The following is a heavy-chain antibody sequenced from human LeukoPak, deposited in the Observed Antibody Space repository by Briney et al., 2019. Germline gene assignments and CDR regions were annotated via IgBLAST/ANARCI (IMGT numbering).Heavy chain of an antibody. CDR1: GFTFSSYA. CDR2: ISGSGGST. V-gene: IGHV3-23*01. Sequence: GGSLRLSCGASGFTFSSYAMSWVRQAPGKGLEWVSAISGSGGSTYYADSVKGRFTISRDNSKNTLNLQMNSLRAEDTAVYYCAKLVLIQIAAASYFDYRGQGTLVTVSS. CDR3: AKLVLIQIAAASYFDY. J-gene: IGHJ4*02. D-gene: IGHD6-13*01.